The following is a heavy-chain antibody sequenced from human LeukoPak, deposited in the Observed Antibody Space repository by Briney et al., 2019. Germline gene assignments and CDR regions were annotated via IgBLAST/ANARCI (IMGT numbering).Heavy chain of an antibody. Sequence: SETLSLTCTVSGGSISSSSYYWGWIRQPPGKGLEWIGSIYYSGSTYYNPSLKSRVTISVDTSKNQFSLKLSSVTAADTAVYYCARDHPYDSSGYYPLTAFDPWGQGTLVTVSS. CDR2: IYYSGST. J-gene: IGHJ5*02. CDR3: ARDHPYDSSGYYPLTAFDP. V-gene: IGHV4-39*07. D-gene: IGHD3-22*01. CDR1: GGSISSSSYY.